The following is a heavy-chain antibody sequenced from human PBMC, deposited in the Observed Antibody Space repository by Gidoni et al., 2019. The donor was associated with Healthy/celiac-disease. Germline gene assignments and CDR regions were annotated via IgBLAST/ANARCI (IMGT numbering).Heavy chain of an antibody. CDR1: GYTFTSYD. J-gene: IGHJ4*02. Sequence: QVQLVQSGAEVKKPGASVKVSCKASGYTFTSYDINWVRQATGQGLEWMGWMNPNSGNTGYAQKFQGRVTMTRNTSISTAYMELSSLRSEDTAVYYCARGPLAVAGTKVLGVVDYWGQGTLVTVSS. CDR3: ARGPLAVAGTKVLGVVDY. V-gene: IGHV1-8*01. CDR2: MNPNSGNT. D-gene: IGHD6-19*01.